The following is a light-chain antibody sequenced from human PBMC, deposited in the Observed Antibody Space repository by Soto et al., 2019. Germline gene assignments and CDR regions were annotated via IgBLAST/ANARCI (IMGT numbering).Light chain of an antibody. J-gene: IGKJ1*01. CDR1: QSVSSN. Sequence: EIVMTQSPATLSVSPGERATLSCRASQSVSSNLAWYQQKPGQAPRLLTYGASTRATGIPARFSGSGSGTEFTLNISGLQSEDCAVYYCQQYTNWPQTFGQGTNVEIK. CDR3: QQYTNWPQT. CDR2: GAS. V-gene: IGKV3-15*01.